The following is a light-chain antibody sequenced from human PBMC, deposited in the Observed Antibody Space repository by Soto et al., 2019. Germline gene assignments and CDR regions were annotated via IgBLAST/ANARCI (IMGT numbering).Light chain of an antibody. CDR2: KTS. J-gene: IGKJ1*01. Sequence: DIQLTQSPSTLSASVGDRVTITCRASQSISSWLAWYQQKPGKAPNLLIYKTSNFESGVPSRFSGSGAGTEITLTISSLQPNDFAMYYWQYSNDYCWTFGQGTKVESK. V-gene: IGKV1-5*03. CDR3: QYSNDYCWT. CDR1: QSISSW.